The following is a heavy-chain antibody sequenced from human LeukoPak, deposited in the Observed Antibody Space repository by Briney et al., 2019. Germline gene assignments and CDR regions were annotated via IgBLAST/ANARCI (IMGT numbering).Heavy chain of an antibody. V-gene: IGHV3-23*01. J-gene: IGHJ4*02. D-gene: IGHD4/OR15-4a*01. CDR3: AKAVLTVVDYFNF. Sequence: GGSLRLSCAASGVIFSSYAMSWVRQAPGKGLEWFSGISGSGITTHYADSVKGRFTISRDNSKNTLYLQINSLRAEDTAVYYCAKAVLTVVDYFNFWGQGTLVTVSS. CDR2: ISGSGITT. CDR1: GVIFSSYA.